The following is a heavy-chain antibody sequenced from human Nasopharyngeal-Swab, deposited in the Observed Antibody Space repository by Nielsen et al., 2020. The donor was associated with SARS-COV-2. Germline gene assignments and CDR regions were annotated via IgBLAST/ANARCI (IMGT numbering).Heavy chain of an antibody. J-gene: IGHJ3*02. Sequence: WSRQSPGKGLEGVAVIWYDGSNKYYADSVKGRFTISRDNSKNTLYLQMDSLRAEDTAVYYCARVQNYCSGGSCSTLDAFDIWGQGTMVTVSS. D-gene: IGHD2-15*01. V-gene: IGHV3-33*01. CDR3: ARVQNYCSGGSCSTLDAFDI. CDR2: IWYDGSNK.